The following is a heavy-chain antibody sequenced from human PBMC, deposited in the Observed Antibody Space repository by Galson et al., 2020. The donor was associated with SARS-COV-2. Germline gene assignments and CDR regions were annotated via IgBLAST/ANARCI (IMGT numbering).Heavy chain of an antibody. D-gene: IGHD3-3*01. CDR1: GFTITNYW. CDR3: TRSFFDFWSAARGMDV. V-gene: IGHV3-74*01. J-gene: IGHJ6*02. Sequence: TGGSLRLSCEASGFTITNYWMHWVRRAPGKGLVWVSRIDPDGSRTSYADSVRGRFTISRDNARNTLYLQMSSLRAEDTAVYYCTRSFFDFWSAARGMDVWGQGTTVTASS. CDR2: IDPDGSRT.